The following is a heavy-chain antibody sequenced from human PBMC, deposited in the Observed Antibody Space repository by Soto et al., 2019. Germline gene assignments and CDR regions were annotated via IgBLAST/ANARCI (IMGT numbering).Heavy chain of an antibody. J-gene: IGHJ4*01. CDR2: SYYSGGT. CDR3: ACGRWLQLGKFDY. CDR1: GGSISSYY. D-gene: IGHD5-12*01. V-gene: IGHV4-59*13. Sequence: QAQLQESGPGLVKHSETLSLTCTVSGGSISSYYWSWIRRPPGKGLEWIGYSYYSGGTNYHPSLKSRVTISVNTSKNQFSLKLSSVTAADTAVYDCACGRWLQLGKFDYWGQGTLVTVSS.